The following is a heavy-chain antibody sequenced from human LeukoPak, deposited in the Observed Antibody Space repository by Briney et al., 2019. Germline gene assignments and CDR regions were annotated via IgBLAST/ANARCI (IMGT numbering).Heavy chain of an antibody. CDR1: GFTFSSYG. V-gene: IGHV3-30*03. CDR2: ISYDGSNK. J-gene: IGHJ4*02. Sequence: PGGSLRLSCAASGFTFSSYGMHWVRQAPGKGLEWVAVISYDGSNKYYADSVKGRFTISRDNSKNTLNLQMNSLRAEDTAVYYCATSIDYWGQGTLVTVSS. CDR3: ATSIDY.